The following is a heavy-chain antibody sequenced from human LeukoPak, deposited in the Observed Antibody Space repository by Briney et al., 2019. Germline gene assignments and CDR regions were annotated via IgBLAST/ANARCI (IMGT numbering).Heavy chain of an antibody. D-gene: IGHD3-3*01. V-gene: IGHV3-74*01. Sequence: PGGSLRLSCAASGFTLSSYWMHWVRQAPGKGLVWVSRINSDGSSTSYADSVKGRFTISRDNAKNTLCLQMNSLRAEDTAVYYCARDRDFWSGFPDYWGQGTLVTVSS. J-gene: IGHJ4*02. CDR2: INSDGSST. CDR1: GFTLSSYW. CDR3: ARDRDFWSGFPDY.